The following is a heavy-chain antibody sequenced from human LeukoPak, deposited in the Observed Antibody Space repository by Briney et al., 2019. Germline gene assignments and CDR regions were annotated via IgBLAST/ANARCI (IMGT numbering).Heavy chain of an antibody. Sequence: PGGSLRLSCAASGFTFSSYGMHWVRQAPGKGLEWVAVISYDGSNKYYADSVKGRLTISRDNSKNTLYLQMNSLRAEDTAVYYCAKVKVGATIDYWGQGTLVTVSS. CDR1: GFTFSSYG. CDR2: ISYDGSNK. CDR3: AKVKVGATIDY. D-gene: IGHD1-26*01. V-gene: IGHV3-30*18. J-gene: IGHJ4*02.